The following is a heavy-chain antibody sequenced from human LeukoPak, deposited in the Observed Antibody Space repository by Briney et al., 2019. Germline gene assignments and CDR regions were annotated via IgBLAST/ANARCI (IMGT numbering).Heavy chain of an antibody. Sequence: ASVTVSCKASGYTFTGYYIHWVRQAPGQGLEWMGWINPNSGGTNYGQKFQGRVIMTRDTSISTAYMELSSLRSDDTAVYYCARGDGSYLLWGQGTLVTVSS. V-gene: IGHV1-2*02. CDR1: GYTFTGYY. D-gene: IGHD1-26*01. J-gene: IGHJ4*02. CDR3: ARGDGSYLL. CDR2: INPNSGGT.